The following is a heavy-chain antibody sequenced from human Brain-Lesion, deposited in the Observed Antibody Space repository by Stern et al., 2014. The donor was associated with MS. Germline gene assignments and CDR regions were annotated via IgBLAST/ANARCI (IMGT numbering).Heavy chain of an antibody. D-gene: IGHD3-10*01. V-gene: IGHV3-74*02. CDR2: VNNDGRRT. Sequence: EVQLVESGGGLVQPGGSLRLSWAASGFPFSNYWMHWVRQAPGTGLVWVSRVNNDGRRTSYADSVKGRFTMSRDNAKNTLYLQMNSLRVEDTAIYYCARGERWFDSWGQGTLVTVSS. CDR3: ARGERWFDS. J-gene: IGHJ5*01. CDR1: GFPFSNYW.